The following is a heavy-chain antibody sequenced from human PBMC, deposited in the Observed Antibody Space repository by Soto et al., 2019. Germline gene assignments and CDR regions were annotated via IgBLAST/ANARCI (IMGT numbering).Heavy chain of an antibody. Sequence: RASVKVSCKASGGTFSSYAISWVRQAPGQGLEWMGGIIPIFGTANYAQKFQGRVTITADESTSTAYMELSSLRSEDTAVYYCARGTIFGVAPWYYYGMDVWGQGTTVTVSS. V-gene: IGHV1-69*13. CDR2: IIPIFGTA. J-gene: IGHJ6*02. D-gene: IGHD3-3*01. CDR1: GGTFSSYA. CDR3: ARGTIFGVAPWYYYGMDV.